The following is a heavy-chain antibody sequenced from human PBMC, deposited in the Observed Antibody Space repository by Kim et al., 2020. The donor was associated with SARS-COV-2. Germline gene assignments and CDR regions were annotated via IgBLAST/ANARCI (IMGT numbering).Heavy chain of an antibody. V-gene: IGHV1-3*01. CDR3: ARSAPRPYYYGSGSLTHFDY. Sequence: ASVKVSCKASGYTFTSYAMHWVRQAPGQRLEWMGWINAGNGNTKYSQKFQGRVTITRDTSASTAYMELSSLRSEDTAVYYCARSAPRPYYYGSGSLTHFDYWGQGTLVTVSS. CDR2: INAGNGNT. D-gene: IGHD3-10*01. CDR1: GYTFTSYA. J-gene: IGHJ4*02.